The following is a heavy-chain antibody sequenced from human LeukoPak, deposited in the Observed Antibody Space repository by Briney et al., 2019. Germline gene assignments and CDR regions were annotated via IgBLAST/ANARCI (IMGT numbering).Heavy chain of an antibody. CDR2: IYYSGST. CDR3: ARERRWLQSDY. J-gene: IGHJ4*02. Sequence: PSETLSLTCTVSGGSISSYYWSWIRQPPGKGLEWIGYIYYSGSTNYNPSLKSRVTISVDTSKNQFSLKLSSVTAADTAVYYCARERRWLQSDYWGRGTLVTVSS. CDR1: GGSISSYY. D-gene: IGHD5-24*01. V-gene: IGHV4-59*01.